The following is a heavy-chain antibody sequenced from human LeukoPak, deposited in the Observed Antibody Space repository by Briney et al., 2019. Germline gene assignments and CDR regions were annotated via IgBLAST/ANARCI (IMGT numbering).Heavy chain of an antibody. CDR3: AKAAVGTVVTPGPLDY. Sequence: GGSLRLSCAASGFTFSSYAMSWVRQAPGKGLEWVSVITNSRGSTNYADSVKGRFTISRDNSKNTLYLQMNTLIAEDTAVYYCAKAAVGTVVTPGPLDYWGQGTLVTVSS. CDR2: ITNSRGST. CDR1: GFTFSSYA. D-gene: IGHD4-23*01. J-gene: IGHJ4*02. V-gene: IGHV3-23*01.